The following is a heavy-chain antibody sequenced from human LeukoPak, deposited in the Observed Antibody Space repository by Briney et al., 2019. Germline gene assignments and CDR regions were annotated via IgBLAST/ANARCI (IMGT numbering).Heavy chain of an antibody. J-gene: IGHJ4*02. CDR3: AKTFDSSSLDY. CDR2: ISANGGST. V-gene: IGHV3-23*01. CDR1: GFTFRYYA. D-gene: IGHD3-22*01. Sequence: GESLRLSCPASGFTFRYYAMSWVRQAPGKGLEWVSAISANGGSTYYADSVKGRFIVSRDNSKKTLFLPMDNLRAEDTAVYFCAKTFDSSSLDYWGQGTLVTVS.